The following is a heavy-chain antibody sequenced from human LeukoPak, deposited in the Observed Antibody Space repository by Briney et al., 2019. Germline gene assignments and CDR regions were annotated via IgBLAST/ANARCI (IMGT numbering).Heavy chain of an antibody. D-gene: IGHD6-19*01. J-gene: IGHJ5*02. CDR3: AREAVGYSSGRRWFDP. Sequence: AGGSLRLSCAASGFTFSSYGMHWVRQAPGKGLEWVAVRWYDGSNKYYADSVKGRFTISRDNSKNTLYLQMNSLRAEDTAVYYCAREAVGYSSGRRWFDPWGQGTLVTVSS. CDR1: GFTFSSYG. CDR2: RWYDGSNK. V-gene: IGHV3-33*01.